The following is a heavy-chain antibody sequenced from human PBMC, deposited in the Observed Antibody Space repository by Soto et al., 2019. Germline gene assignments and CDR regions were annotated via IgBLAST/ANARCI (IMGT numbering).Heavy chain of an antibody. CDR3: ARDLAAAGTFPFDY. V-gene: IGHV3-33*01. J-gene: IGHJ4*02. D-gene: IGHD6-13*01. CDR2: IWYDGSNK. CDR1: GFTFSSYG. Sequence: SLRLSCAASGFTFSSYGMHWVRQAPGKGLEWVAVIWYDGSNKYYADSVKGRFTISRDNSKNTLYLQMNSLRAEDTAVYYCARDLAAAGTFPFDYWGQGTLVTVSS.